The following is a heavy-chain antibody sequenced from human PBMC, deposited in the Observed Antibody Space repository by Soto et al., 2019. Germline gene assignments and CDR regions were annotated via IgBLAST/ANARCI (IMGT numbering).Heavy chain of an antibody. Sequence: PSETLSLTCSFSGADINTYSWTWIRQPAGKGLEWIGRIYTSANINYNPSLGGRVTLSVDTSTNQFSLKLASVTAADKAVYYCARDREAGYNFYYGMDVWGQGTTVTVSS. V-gene: IGHV4-4*07. CDR1: GADINTYS. CDR2: IYTSANI. J-gene: IGHJ6*02. D-gene: IGHD6-19*01. CDR3: ARDREAGYNFYYGMDV.